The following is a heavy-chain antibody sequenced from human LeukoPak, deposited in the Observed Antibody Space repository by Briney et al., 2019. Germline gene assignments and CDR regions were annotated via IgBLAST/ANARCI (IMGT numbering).Heavy chain of an antibody. D-gene: IGHD3-10*01. J-gene: IGHJ4*02. CDR2: IRSKANSYAT. V-gene: IGHV3-73*01. Sequence: GGSLRLSCAASGFTFSSYSMNWVRQAPGKGLEWVGRIRSKANSYATAYAASVKGRFTISRDDSKNTTYLQMNSLKTEDTAVYYCTSRPLLSYYGSGRTRSDYWGQGTLVTVSS. CDR1: GFTFSSYS. CDR3: TSRPLLSYYGSGRTRSDY.